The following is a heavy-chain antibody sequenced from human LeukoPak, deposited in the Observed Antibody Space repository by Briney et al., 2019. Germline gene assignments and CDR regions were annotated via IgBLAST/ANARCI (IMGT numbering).Heavy chain of an antibody. CDR1: GFTFSTYW. D-gene: IGHD2-15*01. CDR2: IKQDGSGK. Sequence: GGSLRLSCAASGFTFSTYWLSWVRQAPGKGLEWVANIKQDGSGKYYVDSVKGRFTISRDNAKNSLYLQMDSLRAEDTAVYYCATTTSAWGGSDYWGQGTLATVSS. V-gene: IGHV3-7*01. J-gene: IGHJ4*02. CDR3: ATTTSAWGGSDY.